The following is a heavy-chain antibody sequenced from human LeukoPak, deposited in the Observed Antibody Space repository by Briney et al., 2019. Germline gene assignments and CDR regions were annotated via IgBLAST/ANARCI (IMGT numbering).Heavy chain of an antibody. J-gene: IGHJ6*02. Sequence: GGSPRLSCAASGFTFSSYGMHWVRQAPGKGLEWVAVIWYDGSNKYYADSVKGRLTISRDNSKNTLYLQMNSLRAEDTAVYYCARDSSSWSYHYCGMDVWGQGTTVTVSS. CDR2: IWYDGSNK. CDR3: ARDSSSWSYHYCGMDV. V-gene: IGHV3-33*01. CDR1: GFTFSSYG. D-gene: IGHD6-13*01.